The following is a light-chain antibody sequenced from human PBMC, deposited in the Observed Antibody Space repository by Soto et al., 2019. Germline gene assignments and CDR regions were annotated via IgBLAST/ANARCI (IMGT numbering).Light chain of an antibody. V-gene: IGKV3-20*01. CDR3: QQYGSSPPIT. CDR1: QSVSKRY. Sequence: EIVLTQSPGTLSLSPGERATLSCRASQSVSKRYLAWYQQKPGQAPRLLIYGASSSATGIPDRFSGSRSGTNFTLTISRLEPEDFTVYYCQQYGSSPPITFGQGTRLEIK. CDR2: GAS. J-gene: IGKJ5*01.